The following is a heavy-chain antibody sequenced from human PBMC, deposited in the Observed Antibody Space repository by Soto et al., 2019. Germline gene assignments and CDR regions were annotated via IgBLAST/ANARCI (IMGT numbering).Heavy chain of an antibody. D-gene: IGHD3-10*01. J-gene: IGHJ5*02. Sequence: QVQLQESGPGLVKPSETLSLTCTVSGGSISRYYWNWIRQPPGKGLEWIGYIYYSGSTNYNPSLKSRVTISVDTYKNQCALKLSSVTAADTAVYYCARDPGSGSYYGWFDPWGQGTLVTVSS. CDR3: ARDPGSGSYYGWFDP. CDR2: IYYSGST. V-gene: IGHV4-59*01. CDR1: GGSISRYY.